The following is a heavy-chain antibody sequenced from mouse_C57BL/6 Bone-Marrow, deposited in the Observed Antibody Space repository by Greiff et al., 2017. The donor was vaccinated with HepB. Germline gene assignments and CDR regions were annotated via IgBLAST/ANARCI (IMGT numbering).Heavy chain of an antibody. D-gene: IGHD2-3*01. J-gene: IGHJ4*01. V-gene: IGHV2-6-1*01. CDR1: GFSLTSYG. CDR3: ARHNGYFYYAMDY. CDR2: IWSDGST. Sequence: VKLMESGPGLVAPSQSLSITCTVSGFSLTSYGVHWVRQPPGKGLEWLVVIWSDGSTTYNSALNSRLSISKDNSKSQVFLKMNSLQTDDTAMYYCARHNGYFYYAMDYWGQGTSVTVSS.